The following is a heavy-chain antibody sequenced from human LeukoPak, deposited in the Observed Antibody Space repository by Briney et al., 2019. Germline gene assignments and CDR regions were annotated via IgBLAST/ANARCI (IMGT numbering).Heavy chain of an antibody. D-gene: IGHD2-2*01. V-gene: IGHV4-59*12. CDR3: ARVLSIVVVPGATFWFDP. Sequence: PSETLSLTCTVSGGSISSYYWSWIRQPPGKGLEYIGYIYYSGSTNYNPSLKSRVTISVDTSKNQFSLKLSSVTAADTAVYHCARVLSIVVVPGATFWFDPWGQGTLVTVSS. CDR2: IYYSGST. J-gene: IGHJ5*02. CDR1: GGSISSYY.